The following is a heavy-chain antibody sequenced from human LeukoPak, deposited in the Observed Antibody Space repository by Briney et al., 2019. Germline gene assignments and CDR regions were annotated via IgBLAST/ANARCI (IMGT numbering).Heavy chain of an antibody. V-gene: IGHV1-2*06. D-gene: IGHD3-22*01. CDR2: INPNSGGT. CDR1: GYTFTGYS. Sequence: ASVKVSCKASGYTFTGYSMHWVRQAPGQGLEWMGRINPNSGGTNYVQKFQGRVTMTRDTSISTAYMELSRLTSDDTAVYYCARHPLAYYESSGYAGTHFDCWGQGTLVTVSS. CDR3: ARHPLAYYESSGYAGTHFDC. J-gene: IGHJ4*02.